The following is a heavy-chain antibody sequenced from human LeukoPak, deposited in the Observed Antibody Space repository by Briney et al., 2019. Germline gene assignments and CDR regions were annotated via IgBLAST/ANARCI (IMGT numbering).Heavy chain of an antibody. Sequence: ASVKVSCKASGYTFTSYYMHCVRQAPGQGLEWMGWINPNSGGTNYAQKFQGRVTMTRDTSISTAYMELSRLRSDDTAVYYCARKDGWFGATIDYWGQGTLVTVSS. V-gene: IGHV1-2*02. J-gene: IGHJ4*02. CDR2: INPNSGGT. CDR1: GYTFTSYY. D-gene: IGHD3-10*01. CDR3: ARKDGWFGATIDY.